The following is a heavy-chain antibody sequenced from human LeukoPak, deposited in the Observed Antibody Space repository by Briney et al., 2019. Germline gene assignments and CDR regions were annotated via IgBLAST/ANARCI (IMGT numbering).Heavy chain of an antibody. J-gene: IGHJ4*02. CDR3: AEGYYGSGSYGCDY. CDR2: ISGSGGST. V-gene: IGHV3-23*01. D-gene: IGHD3-10*01. CDR1: GFTFSSYG. Sequence: GGTLRLSCAASGFTFSSYGMSWVRQAPGKGLEWVSAISGSGGSTYYADSVKGRSTISRDNSKNTLYLQMNSLRAEDTAVYYCAEGYYGSGSYGCDYWGQGTLVTVSS.